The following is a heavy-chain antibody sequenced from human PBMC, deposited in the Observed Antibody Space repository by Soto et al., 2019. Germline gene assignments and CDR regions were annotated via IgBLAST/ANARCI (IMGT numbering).Heavy chain of an antibody. V-gene: IGHV2-5*02. CDR1: GFSLSTSGVG. CDR3: ALSVIAAVGLTNWFDP. J-gene: IGHJ5*02. Sequence: QITLKESGPTLVKPTQTLTLTCTFSGFSLSTSGVGVGWIRQPPGKALEWLALINWDADKRYSPSLKSRLTITKYTSNSHGILTMTNMDPVDTGIYYCALSVIAAVGLTNWFDPWGQGTLVTVSS. CDR2: INWDADK. D-gene: IGHD6-13*01.